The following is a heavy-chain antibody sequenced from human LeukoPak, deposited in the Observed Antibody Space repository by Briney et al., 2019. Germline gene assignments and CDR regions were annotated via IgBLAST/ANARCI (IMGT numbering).Heavy chain of an antibody. D-gene: IGHD5-18*01. CDR2: ISYDGSNK. J-gene: IGHJ4*02. Sequence: PGGSLRLSCAASGLTFGNYWMSWVRQAPGKGLEWVAVISYDGSNKYYADSVKGRFTISRDNSKNTLYLQMNSLRAEDTAVYYCAREDTAMDKDYWGQGTLVTVSS. V-gene: IGHV3-30*03. CDR3: AREDTAMDKDY. CDR1: GLTFGNYW.